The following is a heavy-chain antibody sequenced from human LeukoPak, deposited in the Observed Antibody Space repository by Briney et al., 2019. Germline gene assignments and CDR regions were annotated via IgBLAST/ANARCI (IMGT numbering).Heavy chain of an antibody. Sequence: GGSLRLSCAASGFTFSSYSMNWVRQAPGKGLEWVPSISSSSSYIYYADSVKGRFTISRDNAKNSLYLQMNSLRAEDTAVYYCARDRGYNWNDRAFDYWGQGTLVTVSS. CDR3: ARDRGYNWNDRAFDY. V-gene: IGHV3-21*01. CDR1: GFTFSSYS. D-gene: IGHD1-1*01. J-gene: IGHJ4*02. CDR2: ISSSSSYI.